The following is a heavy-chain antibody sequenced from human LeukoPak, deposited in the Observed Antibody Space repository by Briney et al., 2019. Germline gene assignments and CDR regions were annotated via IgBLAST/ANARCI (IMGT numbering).Heavy chain of an antibody. CDR2: IIPIFGTA. D-gene: IGHD6-13*01. CDR1: GGTFISYA. Sequence: ASVKVSCKASGGTFISYAISWVRQAPGQGLEWMGGIIPIFGTANYAQKFQGRVTITADESTSTAYMELSSLRSEDTAVYYCARSDSSWYRVYYYYGMDVWGQGTTVTVSS. CDR3: ARSDSSWYRVYYYYGMDV. J-gene: IGHJ6*02. V-gene: IGHV1-69*13.